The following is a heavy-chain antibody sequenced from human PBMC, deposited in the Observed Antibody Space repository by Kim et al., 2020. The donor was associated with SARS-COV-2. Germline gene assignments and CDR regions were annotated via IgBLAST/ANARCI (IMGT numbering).Heavy chain of an antibody. J-gene: IGHJ4*02. D-gene: IGHD6-25*01. V-gene: IGHV3-48*02. Sequence: SSCSTIYYADSVKRRFTITSDNAKNSLYLQMNSLSDEDTAVYYWAKGGGGYWGQGTLVTVSS. CDR3: AKGGGGY. CDR2: SSCSTI.